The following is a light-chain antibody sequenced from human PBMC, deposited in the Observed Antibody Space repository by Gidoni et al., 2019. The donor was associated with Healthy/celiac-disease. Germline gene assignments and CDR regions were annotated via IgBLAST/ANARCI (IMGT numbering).Light chain of an antibody. CDR1: SSYVGGYNY. CDR2: EVS. CDR3: SSYTSSSTPWV. Sequence: QSALTQPASVSGSPGQSITISCTGTSSYVGGYNYVSWYQQHPGKAPKLMIYEVSNRPSGVPDRFSGSKSGNTASLTISGLQAEDEADYYCSSYTSSSTPWVFGTGTKVTVL. V-gene: IGLV2-14*01. J-gene: IGLJ1*01.